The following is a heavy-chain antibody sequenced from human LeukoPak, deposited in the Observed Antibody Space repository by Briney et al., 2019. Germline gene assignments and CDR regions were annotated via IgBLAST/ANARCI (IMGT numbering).Heavy chain of an antibody. CDR1: GGSFSGYY. CDR3: AKDPRRVLLWFGELFPRRSYYYYMDV. Sequence: PSETLSLTCAVYGGSFSGYYWSWIRQPPGKGLEWVSAISGSGGSTYYADSVKGRFTISRDNSKNTLYLQMNSLRAEDTAVYYCAKDPRRVLLWFGELFPRRSYYYYMDVWGKGTTVTISS. J-gene: IGHJ6*03. V-gene: IGHV3-23*01. D-gene: IGHD3-10*01. CDR2: ISGSGGST.